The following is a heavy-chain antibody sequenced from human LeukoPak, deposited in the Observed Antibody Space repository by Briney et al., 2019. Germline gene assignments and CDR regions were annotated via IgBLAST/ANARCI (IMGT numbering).Heavy chain of an antibody. Sequence: PGGSLRLSCAASGFTVSSKYMTWVRQAPGKGLEWVSVIYSGGATYYIDFVKGRFTISRDNSKNTLYLQTNSLRAEDTAVYYCARERDSSGYVLAYWGQGTLVTVSS. V-gene: IGHV3-53*01. CDR1: GFTVSSKY. CDR3: ARERDSSGYVLAY. D-gene: IGHD3-22*01. J-gene: IGHJ4*02. CDR2: IYSGGAT.